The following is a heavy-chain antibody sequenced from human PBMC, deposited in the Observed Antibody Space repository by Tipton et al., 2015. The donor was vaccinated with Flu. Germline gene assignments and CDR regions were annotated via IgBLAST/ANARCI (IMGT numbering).Heavy chain of an antibody. J-gene: IGHJ3*02. Sequence: SLRLSCAASGFIFSSYWMSWVRQAPGKGLQWVANIKQDGSENHYVDSVQGRFTIARDNARNSLYLQMNSLTAEDTAVYYCAGKGGSKPNDAFDIWCQGTMVTVSS. CDR1: GFIFSSYW. CDR3: AGKGGSKPNDAFDI. V-gene: IGHV3-7*01. CDR2: IKQDGSEN. D-gene: IGHD1-26*01.